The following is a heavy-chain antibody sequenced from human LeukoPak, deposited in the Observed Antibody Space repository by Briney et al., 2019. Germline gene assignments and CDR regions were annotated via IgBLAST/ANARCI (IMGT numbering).Heavy chain of an antibody. CDR3: AREGSSAMVNWFDP. D-gene: IGHD2-2*01. CDR1: KFTFSSYA. J-gene: IGHJ5*02. V-gene: IGHV3-30-3*01. CDR2: ISYDGSNK. Sequence: GTSLRLSCAAPKFTFSSYAIHWARQAPGKGLEWVAVISYDGSNKYYADSVKGRFTISRDNSKNTLYLQMNSLRAEDTAVYYCAREGSSAMVNWFDPWGQGTLVTVSS.